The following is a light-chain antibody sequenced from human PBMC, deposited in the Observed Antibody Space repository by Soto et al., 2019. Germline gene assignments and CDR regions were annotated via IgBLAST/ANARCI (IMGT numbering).Light chain of an antibody. CDR2: GAS. V-gene: IGKV3-15*01. CDR3: QQYYFLPLT. Sequence: LAAARMFEKKGDSATLSCRASQSVSNNLAWYHQKPGQAPRVVIYGASIRATGVPARFSGSEYGTELTITICSLQSEDGALFYCQQYYFLPLTFGQGTNVDNK. J-gene: IGKJ1*01. CDR1: QSVSNN.